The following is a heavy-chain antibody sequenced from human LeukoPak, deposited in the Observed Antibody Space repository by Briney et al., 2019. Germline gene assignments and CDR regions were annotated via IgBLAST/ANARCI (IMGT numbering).Heavy chain of an antibody. Sequence: GGSLRLSCVASEFIFSDYWMSGVRQAPGKGLEWVANIKQGGREEEYVGSVKGRLALSRDDANSTLYLPMDSLSGDETAVYYCARDNGGWFDSWGRGTLVTVSS. D-gene: IGHD3-10*01. CDR2: IKQGGREE. V-gene: IGHV3-7*03. J-gene: IGHJ5*01. CDR3: ARDNGGWFDS. CDR1: EFIFSDYW.